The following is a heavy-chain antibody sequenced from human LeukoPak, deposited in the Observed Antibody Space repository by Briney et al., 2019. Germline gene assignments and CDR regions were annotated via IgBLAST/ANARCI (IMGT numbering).Heavy chain of an antibody. V-gene: IGHV3-33*01. D-gene: IGHD2-15*01. J-gene: IGHJ4*02. CDR3: ARDPASSFDY. Sequence: GGSLRLSCAASGFTFRSHGMHWVRQAPGKGLEWLAVIWYDGSKRYYADSVKGRYPISRDDSKNTLYLQMNSLRDADTAVYYCARDPASSFDYWGQGSLVTVSS. CDR2: IWYDGSKR. CDR1: GFTFRSHG.